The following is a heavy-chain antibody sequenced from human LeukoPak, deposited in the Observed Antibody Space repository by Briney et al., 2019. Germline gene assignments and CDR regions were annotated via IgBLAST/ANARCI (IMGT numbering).Heavy chain of an antibody. CDR3: ARAGYSSSRRYWFDP. V-gene: IGHV1-69*05. J-gene: IGHJ5*02. D-gene: IGHD6-13*01. CDR1: GGTFSSYA. Sequence: ASVKVSCKASGGTFSSYAISWVRQAPGQGLEWMGGIIPIFGTANYAQKFQGRVTITTDESTSTAYMGLSSLRSEDTAVYYCARAGYSSSRRYWFDPWGQGTLVTVSS. CDR2: IIPIFGTA.